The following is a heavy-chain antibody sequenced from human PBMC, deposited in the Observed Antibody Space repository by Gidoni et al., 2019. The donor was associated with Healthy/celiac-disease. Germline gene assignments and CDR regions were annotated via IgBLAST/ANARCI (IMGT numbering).Heavy chain of an antibody. CDR1: GFTFSSYA. J-gene: IGHJ4*02. V-gene: IGHV3-23*01. Sequence: EVQLLESGGGLVQPGGSLRLSCAASGFTFSSYAMSWVRQAPGKGLEWVSAISGSGGSTYYADSVKGRFTISRDNSKNTLYLQMNSLRAEDTAVYYCAKDRWHGGNPRGAFDYWGQGTLVTVSS. D-gene: IGHD2-15*01. CDR2: ISGSGGST. CDR3: AKDRWHGGNPRGAFDY.